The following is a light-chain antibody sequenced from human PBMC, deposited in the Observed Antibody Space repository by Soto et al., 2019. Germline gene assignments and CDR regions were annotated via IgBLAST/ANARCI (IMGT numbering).Light chain of an antibody. CDR1: QSISNW. CDR2: DVS. Sequence: DIQMTQSPSTLSASVGDRVTITCRASQSISNWLAWYQQKPGKAPKLLIYDVSSLESVVPSRFSGSGSGTEFTLTISSLQPDDVATYYCQQSNSFWTFGHGTKVDIK. CDR3: QQSNSFWT. V-gene: IGKV1-5*01. J-gene: IGKJ1*01.